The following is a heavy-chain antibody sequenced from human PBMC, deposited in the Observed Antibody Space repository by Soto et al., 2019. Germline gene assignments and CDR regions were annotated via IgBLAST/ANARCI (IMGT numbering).Heavy chain of an antibody. CDR3: AIVMIAVVHASTDI. D-gene: IGHD3-22*01. CDR1: GYSFTNYA. Sequence: ASVKVSCEACGYSFTNYASSWVRPAPGQGLERMGWINAYNGKTNYAQKLQGRGTITTDTSTSTAYMELRSLRSDDTAVYYCAIVMIAVVHASTDIWGKTIIVTGFS. CDR2: INAYNGKT. V-gene: IGHV1-18*04. J-gene: IGHJ6*03.